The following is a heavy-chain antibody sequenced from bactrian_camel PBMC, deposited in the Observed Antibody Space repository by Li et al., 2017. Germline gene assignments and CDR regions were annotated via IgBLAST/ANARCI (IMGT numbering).Heavy chain of an antibody. CDR2: TYRTDLST. CDR1: GCSYSTYC. V-gene: IGHV3-3*01. Sequence: QAGGSLRLSCAASGCSYSTYCLGWFRQAPGKERERVASTYRTDLSTYYADSVKGRFTVAKDHAKSSLVLQMNSLKPEDTAMYYCAADNWRGYCSFKRGRVPSYWGQGTQVTVS. D-gene: IGHD1*01. J-gene: IGHJ4*01. CDR3: AADNWRGYCSFKRGRVPSY.